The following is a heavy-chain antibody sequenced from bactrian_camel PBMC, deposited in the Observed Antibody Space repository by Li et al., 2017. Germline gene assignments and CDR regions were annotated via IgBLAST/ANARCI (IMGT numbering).Heavy chain of an antibody. V-gene: IGHV3S53*01. CDR2: IHTEAGYT. CDR1: GDTVSNNC. Sequence: HVQLVESGGGSAQAGGSLRLSCVVSGDTVSNNCMGWFRQAPGKEREGVASIHTEAGYTYLIGSVQGRFAISRDNADNTVYLQMNDLKPEDTAIYSCAADVVNWSGCCSNFNLRFNIRGQGTQVTVS. J-gene: IGHJ4*01. D-gene: IGHD1*01. CDR3: AADVVNWSGCCSNFNLRFNI.